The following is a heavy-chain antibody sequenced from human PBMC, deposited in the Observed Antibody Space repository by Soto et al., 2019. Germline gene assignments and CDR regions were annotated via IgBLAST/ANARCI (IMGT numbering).Heavy chain of an antibody. Sequence: QVQLVESGGGVVQPGRSLRLSCAASGFTFSNNAMDWVRQAPGKGLEWVAVISYDGSNKYIAESVKGRFTISRDNSKNTLFLQRNSLRAEDTAVYYCASATTTSAFSAMDVWGQGTTVTVSS. CDR1: GFTFSNNA. CDR3: ASATTTSAFSAMDV. J-gene: IGHJ6*02. V-gene: IGHV3-30-3*01. CDR2: ISYDGSNK. D-gene: IGHD1-1*01.